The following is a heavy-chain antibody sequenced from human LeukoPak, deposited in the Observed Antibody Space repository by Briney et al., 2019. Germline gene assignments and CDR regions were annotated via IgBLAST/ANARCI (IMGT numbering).Heavy chain of an antibody. CDR2: INPNSGGT. J-gene: IGHJ5*02. CDR1: GYTFTGYY. V-gene: IGHV1-2*02. Sequence: ASLKVSCKASGYTFTGYYMHWVRQAPGQRLEWMGWINPNSGGTNYAQKFQGRVTMTRDTSISTAYMELSRLRSDDTAVYHCARGASGVYTVTTSWFDPWGQGTLVTVSS. D-gene: IGHD4-17*01. CDR3: ARGASGVYTVTTSWFDP.